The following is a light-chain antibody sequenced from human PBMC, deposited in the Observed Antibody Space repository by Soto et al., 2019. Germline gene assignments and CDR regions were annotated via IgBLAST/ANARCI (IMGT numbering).Light chain of an antibody. J-gene: IGKJ1*01. Sequence: DIQMTQTPSTLSASVGDRVTITCRASQSISSWLAWYQQKPGKAPKLLIYDASSLESGVPSRFSGSGSGTEFTLTISSLQPDDFATYYCQQYNSYSEAFGQGTMADVK. CDR3: QQYNSYSEA. V-gene: IGKV1-5*01. CDR2: DAS. CDR1: QSISSW.